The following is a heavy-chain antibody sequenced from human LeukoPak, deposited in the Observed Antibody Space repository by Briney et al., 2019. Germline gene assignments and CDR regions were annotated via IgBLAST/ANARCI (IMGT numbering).Heavy chain of an antibody. Sequence: GGSLRLSCAASGFTVSINYMSWVRQAPGKGLEWVSVINSGGSTYYADSVKGRFTISRDNSKNTLYLQMNSLRAEDTDVYYCAREKQWEFDYWGQGTLVTVSS. J-gene: IGHJ4*02. CDR1: GFTVSINY. D-gene: IGHD1-26*01. CDR2: INSGGST. V-gene: IGHV3-53*01. CDR3: AREKQWEFDY.